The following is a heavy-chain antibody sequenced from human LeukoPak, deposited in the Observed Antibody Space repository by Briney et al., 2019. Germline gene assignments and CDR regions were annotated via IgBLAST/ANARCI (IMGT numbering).Heavy chain of an antibody. J-gene: IGHJ4*02. V-gene: IGHV4-39*07. CDR1: GGSISSSSYY. Sequence: SETLSLTCTVSGGSISSSSYYWGWIRQPPGKGLEWIGSIYYSGSTYYNPSLKSRVTISVDTSKNQFSLKLSSVTAADTAVYYCARVLLWFGEEYYFDYWGQGTLVTVSS. CDR3: ARVLLWFGEEYYFDY. CDR2: IYYSGST. D-gene: IGHD3-10*01.